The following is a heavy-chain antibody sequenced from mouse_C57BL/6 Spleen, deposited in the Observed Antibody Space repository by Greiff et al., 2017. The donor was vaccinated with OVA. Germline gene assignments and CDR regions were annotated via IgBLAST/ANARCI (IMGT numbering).Heavy chain of an antibody. CDR3: AKGRGSSYGDFDH. Sequence: VQLQQSGAELAKPGASVKLSCKASGYTFTSYWMHWVKQRPGQGLEWIGYINPSSGYTKYNQKFKDKATLTADKSSSTAYMQLSSLTYEDSAVYYCAKGRGSSYGDFDHWGQGTTLPVSS. D-gene: IGHD1-1*01. CDR1: GYTFTSYW. CDR2: INPSSGYT. V-gene: IGHV1-7*01. J-gene: IGHJ2*01.